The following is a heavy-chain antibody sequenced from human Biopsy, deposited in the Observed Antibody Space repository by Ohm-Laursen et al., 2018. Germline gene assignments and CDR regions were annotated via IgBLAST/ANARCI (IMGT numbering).Heavy chain of an antibody. CDR2: INTYNANT. Sequence: GASVKVSCKASGYTFSSYGISWVRQAPGQGLEWMGWINTYNANTDYAQKVQGRVTMTTDTSTSTAYMELRSLRSDDTAVYYCARAGVGSDGTDSYYYGMDVWGPGTTVTVSS. CDR3: ARAGVGSDGTDSYYYGMDV. D-gene: IGHD5-24*01. CDR1: GYTFSSYG. V-gene: IGHV1-18*01. J-gene: IGHJ6*02.